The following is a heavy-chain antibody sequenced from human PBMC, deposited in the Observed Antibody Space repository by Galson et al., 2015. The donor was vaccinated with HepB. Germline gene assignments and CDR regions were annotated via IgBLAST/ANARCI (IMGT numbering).Heavy chain of an antibody. Sequence: SVKVSCKVSGYTLTELSMHWVRQAPGKGLEWMGGFDPEDGETIYAQKFQGRVTMTEDTSTDTAYMELSSLRSEDTAVYYCATRYYDFWSGYYTDYYYYGMDVWGQGTTVTVSS. D-gene: IGHD3-3*01. CDR2: FDPEDGET. V-gene: IGHV1-24*01. CDR3: ATRYYDFWSGYYTDYYYYGMDV. CDR1: GYTLTELS. J-gene: IGHJ6*02.